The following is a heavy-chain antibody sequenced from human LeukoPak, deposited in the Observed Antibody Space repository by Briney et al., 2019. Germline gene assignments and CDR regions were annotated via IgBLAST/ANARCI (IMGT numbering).Heavy chain of an antibody. CDR2: ISAYNGNT. CDR1: GYTFTSYG. Sequence: GASVTVSFKASGYTFTSYGISWVRQAPGQGLEGMGWISAYNGNTNYAQKLQGRVTMTTDTSTSTAYMELRSLRSDDTAVYYCARGYDILTGSQPFDYWGQGTLVTVSS. CDR3: ARGYDILTGSQPFDY. V-gene: IGHV1-18*01. J-gene: IGHJ4*02. D-gene: IGHD3-9*01.